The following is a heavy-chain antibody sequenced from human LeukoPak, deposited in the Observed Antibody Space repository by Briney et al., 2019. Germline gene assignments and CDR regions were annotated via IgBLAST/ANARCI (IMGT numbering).Heavy chain of an antibody. CDR1: GGSISSGSYY. D-gene: IGHD6-19*01. J-gene: IGHJ6*03. CDR2: IYTSGST. Sequence: KASETLSLTCTVSGGSISSGSYYWSWIRQPAGKGLEWIGRIYTSGSTNYNPSLKSRVTISVDTSKNQFSLKLSSVTAADTAVYYCASGYSSGWYASTYYYMDVWGKGTTVTISS. V-gene: IGHV4-61*02. CDR3: ASGYSSGWYASTYYYMDV.